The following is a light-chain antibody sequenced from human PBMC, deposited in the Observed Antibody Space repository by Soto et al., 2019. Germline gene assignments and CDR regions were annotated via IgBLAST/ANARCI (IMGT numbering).Light chain of an antibody. J-gene: IGLJ1*01. Sequence: QSALTQPASVSGSPGQSITISCTGTSSDVGGYNLVSWYQQHPGKAPKVMIYEGSKRPSGVSNRFSGSKSGNTASLTSSGLQAEDEADYYCCSYAGSSTYVFGTGTKVTVL. CDR2: EGS. CDR1: SSDVGGYNL. CDR3: CSYAGSSTYV. V-gene: IGLV2-23*01.